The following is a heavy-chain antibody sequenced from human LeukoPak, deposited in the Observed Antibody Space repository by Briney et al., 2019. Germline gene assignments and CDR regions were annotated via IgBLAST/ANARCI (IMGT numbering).Heavy chain of an antibody. Sequence: ASVTVSCKASGYTFSNYGISWVRQAPGRGLEWMGWTSYNGNTNYTQKFPDRVTMTTDTSTTTTYLDLRSLESDDTAVYYCARHSGSGWQALGYWGQGTLVTVSS. D-gene: IGHD6-19*01. J-gene: IGHJ4*02. V-gene: IGHV1-18*04. CDR2: TSYNGNT. CDR1: GYTFSNYG. CDR3: ARHSGSGWQALGY.